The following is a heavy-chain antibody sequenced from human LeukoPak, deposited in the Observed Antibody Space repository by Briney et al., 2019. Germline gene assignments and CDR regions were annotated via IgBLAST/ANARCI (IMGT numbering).Heavy chain of an antibody. CDR2: IYYSGST. J-gene: IGHJ4*02. Sequence: SETLSLTCTVSGGSISSYYWSWIRQPPGKGLEWIGYIYYSGSTNYNPSLKSRVTILVDTSKNQFSLKLSSVTAADTAVYYCATYYYDSSGMRAYWGQGTLVTVSS. V-gene: IGHV4-59*01. D-gene: IGHD3-22*01. CDR3: ATYYYDSSGMRAY. CDR1: GGSISSYY.